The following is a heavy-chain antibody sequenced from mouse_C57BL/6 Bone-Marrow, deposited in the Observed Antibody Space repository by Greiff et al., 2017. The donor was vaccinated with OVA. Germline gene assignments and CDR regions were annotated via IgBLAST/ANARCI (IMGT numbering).Heavy chain of an antibody. CDR2: IYPGDGDT. CDR3: AVDWGPLDY. J-gene: IGHJ2*01. D-gene: IGHD4-1*01. CDR1: GYAFSSSW. V-gene: IGHV1-82*01. Sequence: QVQLQQSGPELVKPGASVKISCKASGYAFSSSWMNWVKQRPGQGLEWIGRIYPGDGDTNYNGKFKGKATLTADKSSSTAYMQLSSLTSEDSAVYFCAVDWGPLDYWGQGTTLTVSS.